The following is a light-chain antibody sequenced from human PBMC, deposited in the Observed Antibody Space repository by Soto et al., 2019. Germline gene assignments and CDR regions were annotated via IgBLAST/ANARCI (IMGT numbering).Light chain of an antibody. CDR1: QTISSW. CDR2: KAS. CDR3: QHYNSYSEA. J-gene: IGKJ1*01. V-gene: IGKV1-5*03. Sequence: DIQMSQSPSTLSGSVGGRVSITYRASQTISSWLAWYQQKPGKAPKLLIYKASTLKSGVPSRFSGSGSGTEFTLTISSLQPDDFATYYYQHYNSYSEAFGQGTKVDIK.